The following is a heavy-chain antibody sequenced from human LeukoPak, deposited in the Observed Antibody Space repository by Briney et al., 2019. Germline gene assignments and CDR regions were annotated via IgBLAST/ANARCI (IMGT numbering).Heavy chain of an antibody. D-gene: IGHD3-22*01. V-gene: IGHV7-4-1*02. CDR1: GHSFTSYS. CDR2: INTNTGNP. CDR3: ARTETFYDSSGYYVTLFDY. Sequence: ASVKVSCKASGHSFTSYSMNWVRQAPGQGLEWMAWINTNTGNPKYAQGLTGRFVFSLDTSVSTAYLQISSLKAEDTAVYYCARTETFYDSSGYYVTLFDYWGQGTLVTVSS. J-gene: IGHJ4*02.